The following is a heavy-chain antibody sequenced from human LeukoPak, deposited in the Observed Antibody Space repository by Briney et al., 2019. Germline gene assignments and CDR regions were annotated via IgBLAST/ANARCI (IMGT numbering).Heavy chain of an antibody. CDR1: GFTFSSYS. J-gene: IGHJ3*02. V-gene: IGHV3-48*01. Sequence: GGSLRLSCAASGFTFSSYSMNWVRQAPGKGLEWVSYISSSSSTIYYADSVKGRFTISRDNAKNSLYLQMNSLRAEDTAVYYCARAGGYSYGILDAFDIWGQGTMVTVSS. CDR2: ISSSSSTI. CDR3: ARAGGYSYGILDAFDI. D-gene: IGHD5-18*01.